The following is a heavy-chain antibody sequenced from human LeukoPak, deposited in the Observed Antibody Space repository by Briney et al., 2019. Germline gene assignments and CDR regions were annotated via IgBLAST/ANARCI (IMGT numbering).Heavy chain of an antibody. Sequence: GGSLRLSCAASGFTFSGYSMNWVRQAPGKGLEWVSYISSGGSYIYYADSVKGRFTISRDNSKNTLYLQMNSLRAEDTAVYYCASVGAARPDYWGQGTLVTVSS. CDR1: GFTFSGYS. J-gene: IGHJ4*02. V-gene: IGHV3-21*05. D-gene: IGHD6-6*01. CDR2: ISSGGSYI. CDR3: ASVGAARPDY.